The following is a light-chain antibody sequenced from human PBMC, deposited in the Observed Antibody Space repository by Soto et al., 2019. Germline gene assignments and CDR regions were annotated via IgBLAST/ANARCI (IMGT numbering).Light chain of an antibody. J-gene: IGLJ2*01. CDR1: NSNIGSNN. CDR2: KIN. V-gene: IGLV1-47*01. CDR3: AVWYVNRSGVV. Sequence: QSVLTQPPSASGTPGLRVTISCAGSNSNIGSNNVYWYQQLPGTAPTLLIYKINHRPSGVPDRFSGSKSGASAALAVSWLRSEDEDDDYCAVWYVNRSGVVFGGGTKLTVL.